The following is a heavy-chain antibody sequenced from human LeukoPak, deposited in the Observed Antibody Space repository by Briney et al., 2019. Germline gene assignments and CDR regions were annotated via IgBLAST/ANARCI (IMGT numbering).Heavy chain of an antibody. CDR2: IYYSGNT. J-gene: IGHJ5*02. V-gene: IGHV4-39*07. Sequence: PSETLSLTCTVSGGSISSSSYYWGWIRQPPGKGLEWIGSIYYSGNTYYNPSLKSRVTISVDTSKNQFSLKLSSVTAADTAVYYCARSYYGGWFDPWGQGTLVAVSS. CDR3: ARSYYGGWFDP. CDR1: GGSISSSSYY. D-gene: IGHD4-23*01.